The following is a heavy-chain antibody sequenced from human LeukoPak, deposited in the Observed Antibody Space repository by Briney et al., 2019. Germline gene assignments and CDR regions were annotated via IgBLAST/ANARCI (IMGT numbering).Heavy chain of an antibody. Sequence: GGSLRLSCAASGFAFSTYAMSWVRQAPGKGLEWVSAITDAVGSTHYADSVKGRFTISSDNSKNTVYLQMNSLRPEDMAVYYCAKEIFSGLLYIDYWGQGTLVTVSS. D-gene: IGHD5-12*01. CDR3: AKEIFSGLLYIDY. CDR2: ITDAVGST. J-gene: IGHJ4*02. CDR1: GFAFSTYA. V-gene: IGHV3-23*01.